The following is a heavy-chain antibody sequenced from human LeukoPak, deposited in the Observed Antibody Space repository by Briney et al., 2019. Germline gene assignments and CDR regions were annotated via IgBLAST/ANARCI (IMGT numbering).Heavy chain of an antibody. Sequence: GGSLRLSCAASGFSFSAYSMNWVRQAPGKGPEWLSYISTGSTTIHYADSVQGRFTISRDNAKNSLYLQMNSLRAEDTAVYYCATKGGYSGYAQEYWGQGTLVTVSS. CDR2: ISTGSTTI. V-gene: IGHV3-48*04. CDR3: ATKGGYSGYAQEY. D-gene: IGHD5-12*01. J-gene: IGHJ4*02. CDR1: GFSFSAYS.